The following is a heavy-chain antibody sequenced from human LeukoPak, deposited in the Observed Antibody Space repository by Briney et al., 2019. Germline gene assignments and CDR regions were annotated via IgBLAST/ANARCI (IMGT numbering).Heavy chain of an antibody. Sequence: ASVKVSCKASGYTFTPYYIHWVRQAPGQGLEWMGCIFPKNGGTSYAQKFQGRVTMTRDTSTGIVNMEMSRLRPDDTAVYYCVRENWYYDYWGQGTLVTVSS. CDR3: VRENWYYDY. CDR2: IFPKNGGT. J-gene: IGHJ4*02. CDR1: GYTFTPYY. V-gene: IGHV1-2*02. D-gene: IGHD1-7*01.